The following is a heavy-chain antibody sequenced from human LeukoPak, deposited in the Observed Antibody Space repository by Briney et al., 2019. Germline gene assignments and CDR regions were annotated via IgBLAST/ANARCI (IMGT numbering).Heavy chain of an antibody. V-gene: IGHV1-69*13. Sequence: ASVKVSCKASGGTFSSYAISWVRQAPGQGLEWMGGIIPIFDTATYAQKFQGRVTITADESTSTVYMELSSLRSEDTAVYYCARGGYSYGWNDAFDIWGQGTMVTVSS. J-gene: IGHJ3*02. CDR2: IIPIFDTA. D-gene: IGHD5-18*01. CDR1: GGTFSSYA. CDR3: ARGGYSYGWNDAFDI.